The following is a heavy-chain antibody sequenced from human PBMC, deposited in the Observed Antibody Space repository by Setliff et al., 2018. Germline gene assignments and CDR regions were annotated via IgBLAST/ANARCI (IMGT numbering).Heavy chain of an antibody. J-gene: IGHJ4*02. CDR1: GLIFNTYG. D-gene: IGHD4-4*01. CDR3: AREYYHIEMTTIEGY. V-gene: IGHV3-30*02. Sequence: GSLRLSCAASGLIFNTYGMHWVRQAPGKGLEWVAFIRFDGSNKSYADSVKGRFTISRDNSKNTLYLQMNSLRPEDTAVYHCAREYYHIEMTTIEGYWGQGTPVTVS. CDR2: IRFDGSNK.